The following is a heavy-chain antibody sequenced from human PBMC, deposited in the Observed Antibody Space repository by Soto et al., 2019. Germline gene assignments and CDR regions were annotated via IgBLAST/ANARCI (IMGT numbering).Heavy chain of an antibody. Sequence: SVKVSCKASGGTFSSYTISWVRQAPGQGLEWMGRIIPILGIANYAQKFQGRVTITTDTSTSTAYMELRSLRSDDTAVYYCARGMTADDYYDSSGYSGFDPWGQGTLVTVSS. D-gene: IGHD3-22*01. J-gene: IGHJ5*02. V-gene: IGHV1-69*02. CDR3: ARGMTADDYYDSSGYSGFDP. CDR2: IIPILGIA. CDR1: GGTFSSYT.